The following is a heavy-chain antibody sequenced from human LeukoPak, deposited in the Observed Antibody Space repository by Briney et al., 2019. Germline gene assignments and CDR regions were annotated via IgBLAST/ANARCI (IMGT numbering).Heavy chain of an antibody. D-gene: IGHD5-18*01. Sequence: GGGLRLSRAASRFTLSSYSMSWVRQAPGKGLEWVSSIKSSSSYVYYVDSVKGRITIAKDNAKISLYLQMNSLRAADEAVYYCARTVGDSYGFFAFDYWGQGTLVTVSS. CDR3: ARTVGDSYGFFAFDY. J-gene: IGHJ4*02. CDR1: RFTLSSYS. CDR2: IKSSSSYV. V-gene: IGHV3-21*01.